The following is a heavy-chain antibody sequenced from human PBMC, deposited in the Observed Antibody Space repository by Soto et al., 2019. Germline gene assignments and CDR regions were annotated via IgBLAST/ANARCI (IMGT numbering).Heavy chain of an antibody. CDR3: AKADVSTAGSFDY. J-gene: IGHJ4*02. D-gene: IGHD6-13*01. Sequence: PGGSLRLSCVASGFTFSRHGWSWVRQAPGKGLEWVSTINPIGDSTFYADSVKGRFTISRDNSKNTVYLQMNSLSVGDTAVYLCAKADVSTAGSFDYWGQGALVTVSS. CDR2: INPIGDST. V-gene: IGHV3-23*01. CDR1: GFTFSRHG.